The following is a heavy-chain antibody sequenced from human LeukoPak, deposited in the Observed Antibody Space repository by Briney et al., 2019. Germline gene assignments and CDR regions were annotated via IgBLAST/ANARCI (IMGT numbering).Heavy chain of an antibody. CDR2: INSDGRST. Sequence: PGGSLRLSCAASGFTFSSYWMHWVRHAPGKGLVWVSRINSDGRSTIYADSVKGRFTISRDNAKNTLYLQITTLRAEDTAVYYCASLLRDFWSGSQCHYWGQGTLVTVSS. V-gene: IGHV3-74*01. CDR3: ASLLRDFWSGSQCHY. J-gene: IGHJ4*02. CDR1: GFTFSSYW. D-gene: IGHD3-3*01.